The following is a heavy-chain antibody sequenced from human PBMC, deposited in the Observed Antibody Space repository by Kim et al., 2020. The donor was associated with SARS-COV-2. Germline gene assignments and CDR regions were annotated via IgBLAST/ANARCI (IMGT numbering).Heavy chain of an antibody. CDR3: ASYTYSSSWNTFWFDP. V-gene: IGHV7-4-1*02. CDR1: GYTFTSYA. CDR2: INTNTGNP. D-gene: IGHD6-13*01. J-gene: IGHJ5*02. Sequence: ASVKVSCKASGYTFTSYAMNWVRQAPGQGLEWMGWINTNTGNPTYAQGFTGRFVFSLDTSVSTAYLQISSLKAEDTAVYYCASYTYSSSWNTFWFDPWGQGTLVTVSS.